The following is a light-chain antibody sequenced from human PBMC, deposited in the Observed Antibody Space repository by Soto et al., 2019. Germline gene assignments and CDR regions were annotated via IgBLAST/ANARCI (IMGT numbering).Light chain of an antibody. CDR3: HQRQSWPRT. Sequence: EIVMTQSPATLSVSPGERATLSCRASQSVSSNLAWYQQKPGQAPRLLIYGASTRAASIPARFSASGSGTDFTLTISDVQPEDFALYYCHQRQSWPRTFGQGTKVDIK. CDR2: GAS. V-gene: IGKV3D-15*01. CDR1: QSVSSN. J-gene: IGKJ1*01.